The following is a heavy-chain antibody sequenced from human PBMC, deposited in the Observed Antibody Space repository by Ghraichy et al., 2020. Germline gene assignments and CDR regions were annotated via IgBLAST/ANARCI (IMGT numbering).Heavy chain of an antibody. CDR3: ARVDDGIAVAGRGFDY. Sequence: GGSLRLSCAASGFTFDDYGMSWVRQAPGKGLEWVSGINWNGGSTGYADSVKGRFTISRDNAKNSLYLQMNSLRAEDTALYYCARVDDGIAVAGRGFDYWGQGTLVTVSS. V-gene: IGHV3-20*04. D-gene: IGHD6-19*01. CDR2: INWNGGST. CDR1: GFTFDDYG. J-gene: IGHJ4*02.